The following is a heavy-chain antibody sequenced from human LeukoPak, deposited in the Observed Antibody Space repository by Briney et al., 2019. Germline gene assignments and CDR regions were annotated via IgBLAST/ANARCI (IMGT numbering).Heavy chain of an antibody. V-gene: IGHV1-2*02. D-gene: IGHD2-15*01. CDR3: ARAVVVVAAHFDY. J-gene: IGHJ4*02. CDR2: INPNSGGT. Sequence: ASVKVSCKASGYTFTGYYMHWVRQAPGQGLEWIGWINPNSGGTNYAQKFQGRVTMTRDTSISTAYMELSRLRSDDTAVYYCARAVVVVAAHFDYWGQGTLVTVSS. CDR1: GYTFTGYY.